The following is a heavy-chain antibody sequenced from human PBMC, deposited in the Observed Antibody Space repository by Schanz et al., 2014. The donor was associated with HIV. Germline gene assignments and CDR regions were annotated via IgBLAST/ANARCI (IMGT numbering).Heavy chain of an antibody. CDR3: GTYNYGSGHDY. Sequence: EVQLVESGGGLVKPGGSLRLSCVASGFPFSNFAMSWVRQDPGRGLEWVSAISTGGERTFYADSVKGRFTISRDNSKNTLYLQMNSLRAEDTAIYHCGTYNYGSGHDYRGQGTLVTVSS. CDR2: ISTGGERT. CDR1: GFPFSNFA. J-gene: IGHJ4*02. D-gene: IGHD3-10*01. V-gene: IGHV3-23*04.